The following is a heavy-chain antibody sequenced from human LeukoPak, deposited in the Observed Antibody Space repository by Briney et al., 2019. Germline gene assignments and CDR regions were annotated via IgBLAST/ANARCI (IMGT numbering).Heavy chain of an antibody. CDR3: ARDHNWSFDY. J-gene: IGHJ4*02. CDR2: IVPGSSII. Sequence: GGSLRLSCAASGFTFSSFSINWVRPAPGKGLEWVSYIVPGSSIIQYADSVKGRFTISGDNAKNSLYLQMNRLRAEDTAIYYCARDHNWSFDYWGQGTLVTVSS. CDR1: GFTFSSFS. V-gene: IGHV3-48*01. D-gene: IGHD1-20*01.